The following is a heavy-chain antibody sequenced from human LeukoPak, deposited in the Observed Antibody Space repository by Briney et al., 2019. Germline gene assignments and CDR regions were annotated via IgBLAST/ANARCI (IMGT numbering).Heavy chain of an antibody. D-gene: IGHD5-12*01. J-gene: IGHJ4*02. CDR1: GYTFTSYG. CDR2: INPNSGGT. Sequence: ASVKVSCKASGYTFTSYGISWVRQAPGQGLEWMGRINPNSGGTNYAQKFQGRVTMTRDTSISTAYMELSRLRSDDTAVYYCARVDIVATPNFDYWGQGTLVTVSS. V-gene: IGHV1-2*06. CDR3: ARVDIVATPNFDY.